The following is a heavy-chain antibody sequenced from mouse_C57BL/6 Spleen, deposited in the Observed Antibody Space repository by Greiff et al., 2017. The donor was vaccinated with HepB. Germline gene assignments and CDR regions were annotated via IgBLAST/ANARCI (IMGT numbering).Heavy chain of an antibody. Sequence: QVQLQQSGPELVKPGASVKISCKASGYAFSSSWMNWVKQRPGKGLEWIGRIYPGDGDTNYNGKFKGKATLTADKSSSTAYMQLSSLTSEDSAVYFCARGLYGSSYDYAMDYWGQGTSVTVSS. CDR2: IYPGDGDT. CDR3: ARGLYGSSYDYAMDY. D-gene: IGHD1-1*01. J-gene: IGHJ4*01. CDR1: GYAFSSSW. V-gene: IGHV1-82*01.